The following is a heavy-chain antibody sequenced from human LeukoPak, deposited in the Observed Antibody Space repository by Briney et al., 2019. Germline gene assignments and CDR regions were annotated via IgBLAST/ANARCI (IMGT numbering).Heavy chain of an antibody. CDR3: ARESLIVGAISY. D-gene: IGHD1-26*01. CDR2: IYYSGST. Sequence: SETLSLTCTVSGGSISSYYWSWIRQPPGKGLEWIGYIYYSGSTYYNPSLKSRVTISVDTSKNQFSLKLSSVTAADTAVYYCARESLIVGAISYWGQGTLVTVSS. J-gene: IGHJ4*02. CDR1: GGSISSYY. V-gene: IGHV4-59*12.